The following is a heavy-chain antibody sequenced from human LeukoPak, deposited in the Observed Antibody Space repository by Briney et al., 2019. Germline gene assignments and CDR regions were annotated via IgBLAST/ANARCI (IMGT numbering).Heavy chain of an antibody. J-gene: IGHJ6*03. CDR1: GGSISSSSYY. CDR2: IYYSGST. Sequence: TSETLSLTCTVSGGSISSSSYYWGWIRQPPGKGLEWIGNIYYSGSTYYNPSLESRVTISVDTSKNQFSLKLSSVTAADTAVYYCARGAVWSGYWRNHYYYYMDVWGKGTTVTVSS. V-gene: IGHV4-39*01. D-gene: IGHD3-3*01. CDR3: ARGAVWSGYWRNHYYYYMDV.